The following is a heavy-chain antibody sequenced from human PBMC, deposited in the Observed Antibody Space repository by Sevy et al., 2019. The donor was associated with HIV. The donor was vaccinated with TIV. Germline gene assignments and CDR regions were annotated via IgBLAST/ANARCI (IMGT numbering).Heavy chain of an antibody. CDR2: ISWSSGNM. Sequence: GGSLRLSCAASGFTFDDYTMNWVRQAPGKGLEWVSGISWSSGNMAYADSVEGRFTISGDNAKNSLYLQMNSLRVEDTALYYCVKDRSGSYSFDYWGQGTLVTVSS. V-gene: IGHV3-9*01. D-gene: IGHD1-26*01. CDR1: GFTFDDYT. CDR3: VKDRSGSYSFDY. J-gene: IGHJ4*02.